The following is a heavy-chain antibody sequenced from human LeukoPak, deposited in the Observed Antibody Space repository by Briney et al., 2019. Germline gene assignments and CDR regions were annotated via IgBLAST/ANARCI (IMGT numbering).Heavy chain of an antibody. Sequence: GGSLRLSCAASGFTFSSYSMNWVRQAPGKGLEWVSSISSSSSYIYHADSVKGRFTISRDNAKNSLYLQMNGLRAEDTAVYYCARVLNSVPNDYWGQGTLVTVSS. D-gene: IGHD4-23*01. CDR3: ARVLNSVPNDY. J-gene: IGHJ4*02. CDR2: ISSSSSYI. V-gene: IGHV3-21*01. CDR1: GFTFSSYS.